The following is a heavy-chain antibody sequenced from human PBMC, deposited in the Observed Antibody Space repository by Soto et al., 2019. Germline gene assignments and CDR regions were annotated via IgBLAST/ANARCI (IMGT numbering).Heavy chain of an antibody. D-gene: IGHD5-12*01. CDR1: GFSVSSNY. V-gene: IGHV3-53*01. Sequence: PGGSLRLSCAASGFSVSSNYISWGRQAPGEGLEWVAIIYINGSTDYADSVQGRFSVSRDIYKNTLFLQMNNLRAEDTAVYFCSGDPSGYDEGDWYHGVDVWGQGTTVTVSS. CDR2: IYINGST. CDR3: SGDPSGYDEGDWYHGVDV. J-gene: IGHJ6*02.